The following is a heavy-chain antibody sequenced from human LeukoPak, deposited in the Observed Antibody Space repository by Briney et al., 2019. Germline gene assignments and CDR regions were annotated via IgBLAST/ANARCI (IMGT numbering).Heavy chain of an antibody. Sequence: PGRSLRLSCAASGFTFSSYAMHWVRQAPGKGLEWVAVISYDGSNKYYADSVEGRFTISRDNSKNTLYQQMNSLRAEDTAVYYCARGPVVVIPFYYFDYWGQGTLVTVSS. J-gene: IGHJ4*02. CDR3: ARGPVVVIPFYYFDY. CDR2: ISYDGSNK. V-gene: IGHV3-30*04. D-gene: IGHD2-21*01. CDR1: GFTFSSYA.